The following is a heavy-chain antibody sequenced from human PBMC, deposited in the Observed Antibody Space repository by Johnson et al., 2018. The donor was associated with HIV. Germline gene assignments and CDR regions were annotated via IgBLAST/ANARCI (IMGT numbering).Heavy chain of an antibody. CDR2: ISYDGSNK. J-gene: IGHJ3*02. V-gene: IGHV3-30*18. CDR1: GFTFDDYG. Sequence: QVQLVESGGGVVRPGGSLRLACAATGFTFDDYGMSWVRQGPGKGLEWVAVISYDGSNKYYADSVKGRFTISRDNSRNTLYLQMNSLRDEDTAVYYCAKDLVRFLEWLGAFDICGQGTMVTVSS. D-gene: IGHD3-3*01. CDR3: AKDLVRFLEWLGAFDI.